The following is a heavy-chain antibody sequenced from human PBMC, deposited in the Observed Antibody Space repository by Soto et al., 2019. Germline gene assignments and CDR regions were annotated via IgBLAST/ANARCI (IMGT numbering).Heavy chain of an antibody. CDR3: TTGATSGGYVNYYYGIDV. CDR2: TYYRSKWST. Sequence: QTLSLTCALSGASVASNSAAWNWTRQSPSRGLEWLGRTYYRSKWSTDYAESVKSRITISPGTSKNQISLQLKSVTPEDTAGYYCTTGATSGGYVNYYYGIDVWGQGTTVTVSS. CDR1: GASVASNSAA. V-gene: IGHV6-1*01. J-gene: IGHJ6*02. D-gene: IGHD2-15*01.